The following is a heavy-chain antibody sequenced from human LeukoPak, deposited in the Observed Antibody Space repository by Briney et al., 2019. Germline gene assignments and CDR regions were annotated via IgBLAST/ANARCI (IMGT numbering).Heavy chain of an antibody. J-gene: IGHJ5*02. CDR3: SRVLSDPSMDEFDP. D-gene: IGHD2-8*01. CDR2: IRSKANNYAT. CDR1: GFTVSGSA. V-gene: IGHV3-73*01. Sequence: GGSLRLSCAASGFTVSGSAMHWVRQASGKGLEWVGRIRSKANNYATAYAASVKGRFTLSRDDSKNTAYLQMNSLKTEDTAVYYCSRVLSDPSMDEFDPWGQGTLVTVSS.